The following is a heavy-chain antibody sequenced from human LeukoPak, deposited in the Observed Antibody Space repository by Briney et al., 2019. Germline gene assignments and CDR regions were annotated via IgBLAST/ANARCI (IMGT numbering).Heavy chain of an antibody. CDR1: GGSISSSNW. Sequence: PSETLSLTCAVSGGSISSSNWWSWIRQPPGKGLEWIGYIYYSGSTNYNPSLKNRVTISLDTSKNQFSLKLNSVTAADTAVYYCARSVDTSMVGDYWGQGTLVTVSS. V-gene: IGHV4-61*01. CDR2: IYYSGST. CDR3: ARSVDTSMVGDY. D-gene: IGHD5-18*01. J-gene: IGHJ4*02.